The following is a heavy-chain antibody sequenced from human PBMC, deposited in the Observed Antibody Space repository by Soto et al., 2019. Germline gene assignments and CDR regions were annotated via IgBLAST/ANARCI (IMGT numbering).Heavy chain of an antibody. CDR1: GYTFTSYD. CDR3: ARAVLECSGGSCYAMDV. CDR2: MNPNSGNT. Sequence: ASVKVSCKASGYTFTSYDSNWVRQATGQGLEWMGWMNPNSGNTGYAQKFQGRVTMTRNTSISTAYMELSSLRSEDTAVYYCARAVLECSGGSCYAMDVWGKGTTVTVSS. D-gene: IGHD2-15*01. V-gene: IGHV1-8*01. J-gene: IGHJ6*03.